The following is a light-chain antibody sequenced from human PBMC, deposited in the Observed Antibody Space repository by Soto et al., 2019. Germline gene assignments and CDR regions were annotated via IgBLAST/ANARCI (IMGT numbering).Light chain of an antibody. Sequence: QSVLTQPPSTSETPGQRVTISCSGSSSNIGDNAVSWYQHLPGTAPKLLVFRTSQRPPGVPDRFSGSKSDTSASLVITGLQSEDEADYYCATWDDSLSGYVFGTGTQLTVL. J-gene: IGLJ1*01. CDR1: SSNIGDNA. CDR3: ATWDDSLSGYV. V-gene: IGLV1-44*01. CDR2: RTS.